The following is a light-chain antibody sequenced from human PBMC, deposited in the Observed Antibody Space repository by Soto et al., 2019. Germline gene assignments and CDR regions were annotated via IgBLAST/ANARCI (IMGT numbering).Light chain of an antibody. CDR3: QQYGSSPYT. V-gene: IGKV3-20*01. CDR1: QSGSSTY. Sequence: PGERATLSCRASQSGSSTYLAWYQQKPGQAPRLLIYGASSRATGIPDRFSGSGSGTDFTLTISRLEPEDFAIYYCQQYGSSPYTFGQGTKLEIK. J-gene: IGKJ2*01. CDR2: GAS.